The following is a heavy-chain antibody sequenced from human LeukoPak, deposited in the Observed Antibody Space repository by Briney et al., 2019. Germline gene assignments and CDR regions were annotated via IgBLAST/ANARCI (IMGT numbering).Heavy chain of an antibody. CDR1: GGSISSYY. D-gene: IGHD6-25*01. Sequence: SETLSLTCTVSGGSISSYYWSWIRQPAGKGLEWIGRIYTSGSTNYNPSLKSRVTMSVDTSKNQFSLKLSSVTAADTAVYYCARGSIAAWVNWFDPWGQGTLVTVSS. V-gene: IGHV4-4*07. CDR2: IYTSGST. CDR3: ARGSIAAWVNWFDP. J-gene: IGHJ5*02.